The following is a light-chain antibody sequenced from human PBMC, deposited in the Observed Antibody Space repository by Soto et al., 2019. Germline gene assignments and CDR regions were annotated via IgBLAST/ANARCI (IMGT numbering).Light chain of an antibody. CDR2: DVS. V-gene: IGKV1-5*01. CDR1: QNISTW. Sequence: EIQLTHSPSSLSASVGYIFTITFRPSQNISTWLAWYQQKSGKAPKLLIYDVSNLESGVPSRFSGSGSGTEFSLTIRGLQPDDFATCYCHQYYIYRTFGQGTKA. CDR3: HQYYIYRT. J-gene: IGKJ1*01.